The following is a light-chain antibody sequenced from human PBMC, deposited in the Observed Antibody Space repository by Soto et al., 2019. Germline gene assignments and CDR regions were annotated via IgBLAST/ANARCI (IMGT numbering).Light chain of an antibody. J-gene: IGLJ2*01. CDR1: SSDVGTYNL. Sequence: QSALTQPASVSGSPGQSINISCTGTSSDVGTYNLVSWYQQHPGTAPKLMIYEVTKRPSGISHRFSGSKSGNTASLTISGLQDEDEDDYYGGSYAGSTTLVFGGGTKVTVL. CDR2: EVT. V-gene: IGLV2-23*02. CDR3: GSYAGSTTLV.